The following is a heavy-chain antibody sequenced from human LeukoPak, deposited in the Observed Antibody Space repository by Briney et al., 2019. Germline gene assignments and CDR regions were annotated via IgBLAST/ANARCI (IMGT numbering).Heavy chain of an antibody. CDR3: ARDTRTVVTRDFDY. V-gene: IGHV3-23*01. Sequence: GGSLRLSCAASGFTFSSYAMSWVRQAPGKWLEWVSAISGSGGSTYYADSVKGRFTISRDNAKNSLYLQMNSLRAEDTAVYYCARDTRTVVTRDFDYWGQGTLVTVS. J-gene: IGHJ4*02. CDR2: ISGSGGST. D-gene: IGHD4-23*01. CDR1: GFTFSSYA.